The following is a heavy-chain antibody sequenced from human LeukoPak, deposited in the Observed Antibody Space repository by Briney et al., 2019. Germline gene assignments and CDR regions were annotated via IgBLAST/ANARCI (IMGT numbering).Heavy chain of an antibody. CDR2: TYYRSKWFF. Sequence: SQTLSLTCAISGDSVSSYNVAWHWIRQSPSRGLEWLGRTYYRSKWFFDYAVSVRGRITINADTSKNQFSLQLNSVTAADTAIYYCARAYRAHQTFHSYHSFDFWGRGTLVTVSS. CDR3: ARAYRAHQTFHSYHSFDF. D-gene: IGHD5-18*01. J-gene: IGHJ4*02. V-gene: IGHV6-1*01. CDR1: GDSVSSYNVA.